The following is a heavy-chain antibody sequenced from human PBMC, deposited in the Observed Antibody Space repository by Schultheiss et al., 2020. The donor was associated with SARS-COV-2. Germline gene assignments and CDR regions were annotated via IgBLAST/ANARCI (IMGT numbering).Heavy chain of an antibody. CDR2: IYYSGST. J-gene: IGHJ5*02. Sequence: SGPTLVKPTQTLTLTCTFSGFSLSTSGMRASWIRQPPGKGLEWIGYIYYSGSTNYNPSLKSRVTISVDTSKNQFSLKLSSVTAADTAVYYCARGYSSNWGFDTWGQGILVTVSS. CDR1: GFSLSTSGMR. CDR3: ARGYSSNWGFDT. D-gene: IGHD6-13*01. V-gene: IGHV4-61*08.